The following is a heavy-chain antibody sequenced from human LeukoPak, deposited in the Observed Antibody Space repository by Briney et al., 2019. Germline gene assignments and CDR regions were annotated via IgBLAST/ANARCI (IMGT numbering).Heavy chain of an antibody. CDR1: GGSISSSSYH. D-gene: IGHD3-10*01. V-gene: IGHV4-39*01. J-gene: IGHJ4*02. CDR2: IYYSGST. Sequence: SETLSLTCTVSGGSISSSSYHWGWIRQPPGKGLEWIGSIYYSGSTYYNPSLKSRVTISVDTSKNQFSLKLSSVTAADTAVYYCAVEFLGYGSGSYFDYWGQGTLVTVSS. CDR3: AVEFLGYGSGSYFDY.